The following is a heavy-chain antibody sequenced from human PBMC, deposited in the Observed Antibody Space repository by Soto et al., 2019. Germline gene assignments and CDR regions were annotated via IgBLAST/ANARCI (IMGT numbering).Heavy chain of an antibody. CDR2: TNTGNGDT. Sequence: QVHLVQSGAEVKKPGASVTISCKTSGYTFTEYAMHWVRHAPGRGLEWVGWTNTGNGDTRSSPKLQGRGDITSDASASTAYLGLSRLRFEDTALYCCATQAYDSWGQGTQVAVAS. J-gene: IGHJ4*02. V-gene: IGHV1-3*04. CDR1: GYTFTEYA. CDR3: ATQAYDS.